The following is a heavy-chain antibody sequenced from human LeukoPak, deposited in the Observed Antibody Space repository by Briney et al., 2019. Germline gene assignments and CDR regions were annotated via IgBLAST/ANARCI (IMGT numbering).Heavy chain of an antibody. CDR2: IVTYNGNP. J-gene: IGHJ3*01. V-gene: IGHV1-18*01. CDR1: GYTFTTYA. CDR3: GREDPGGAFDV. D-gene: IGHD3-16*01. Sequence: ASAKVSCKAPGYTFTTYAISWGRQAPGQGVGRMGWIVTYNGNPDYTQNLQGRVTTTTDTSTSTIYMELRRVKSDDPAVYYCGREDPGGAFDVWGRGTMVTVSS.